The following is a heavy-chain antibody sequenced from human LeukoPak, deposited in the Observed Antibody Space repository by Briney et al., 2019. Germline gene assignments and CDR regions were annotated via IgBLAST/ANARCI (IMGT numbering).Heavy chain of an antibody. CDR2: IYYSGRT. J-gene: IGHJ3*02. D-gene: IGHD4-23*01. V-gene: IGHV4-59*01. CDR1: GGSFSGYY. Sequence: PSETLSLTCAVYGGSFSGYYWSWIRQPPGKGLEWFGYIYYSGRTNYNPSLKSRVTISVGTSKNHFSLKLSSVTAADTAVYYCARHQRGNSDAFDIWGQGTMVTVSS. CDR3: ARHQRGNSDAFDI.